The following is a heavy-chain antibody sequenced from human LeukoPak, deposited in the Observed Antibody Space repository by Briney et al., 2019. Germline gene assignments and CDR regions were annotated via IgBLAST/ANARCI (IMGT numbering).Heavy chain of an antibody. J-gene: IGHJ4*02. V-gene: IGHV4-39*07. CDR3: ARVLIGVPTYYYGSGSSTTFDY. CDR2: INHSGST. D-gene: IGHD3-10*01. Sequence: SETLSLTCTVSGGSISSSSYYWSWIRRPPGKGLEWIGEINHSGSTNYNPSLKSRVTISVDTSKNQFSLKLSSVTAADTAVYYCARVLIGVPTYYYGSGSSTTFDYWGQGTLVTVSS. CDR1: GGSISSSSYY.